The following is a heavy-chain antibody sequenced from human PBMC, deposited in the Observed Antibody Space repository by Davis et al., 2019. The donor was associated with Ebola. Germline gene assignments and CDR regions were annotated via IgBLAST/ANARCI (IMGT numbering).Heavy chain of an antibody. CDR3: ARADIVGVVIATWFDY. D-gene: IGHD2-15*01. J-gene: IGHJ4*02. V-gene: IGHV1-18*01. CDR2: ISAYNGNI. Sequence: AASVKVSCKASGYTFTSYGISWVRQAPGQGLEWMGWISAYNGNINYAQKLQGRVTMTTATSTSTAYMELRSLRSDDTAVYYCARADIVGVVIATWFDYWGQGTLVTVSS. CDR1: GYTFTSYG.